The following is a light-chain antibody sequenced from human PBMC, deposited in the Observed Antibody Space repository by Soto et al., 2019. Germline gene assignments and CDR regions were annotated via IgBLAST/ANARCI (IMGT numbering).Light chain of an antibody. CDR3: QQTFRVPLT. Sequence: DIQMTQSPSSLSASVGDTVTVTCRASRNISNSLNWYQQKPGEAPKLLMYAASSLQSGVPSRFSGSGSGTDFTLTISSLQPEDFATYYCQQTFRVPLTFGGGSKLEV. CDR1: RNISNS. CDR2: AAS. J-gene: IGKJ4*01. V-gene: IGKV1-39*01.